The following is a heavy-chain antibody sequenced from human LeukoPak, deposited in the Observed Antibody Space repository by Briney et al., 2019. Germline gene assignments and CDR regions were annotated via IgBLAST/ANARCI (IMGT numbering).Heavy chain of an antibody. J-gene: IGHJ4*02. CDR2: ISESGGST. D-gene: IGHD4-17*01. Sequence: PGGSLRLSCAASGFPFTIYAMSWDRQAPGKGPEWVSGISESGGSTYYVDSVKGRFTISRDNSKNTVYLQMNSLRAEDTAIYYCAKGGVRPVTTGDYWGQGTLVTVSS. CDR3: AKGGVRPVTTGDY. V-gene: IGHV3-23*01. CDR1: GFPFTIYA.